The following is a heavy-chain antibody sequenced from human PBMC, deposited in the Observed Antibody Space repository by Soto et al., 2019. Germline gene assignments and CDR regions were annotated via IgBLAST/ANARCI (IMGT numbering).Heavy chain of an antibody. Sequence: PGGSLRLSCAAFGFTFSSYTMNWVRQAPGKGLEWVANIKEDGSEKYYVDSVKGRFTISRDNAKNSLYLQLNSLRVEDTAVYYCARGGSLWFGESIFGNWGQGTLVTVSS. CDR3: ARGGSLWFGESIFGN. V-gene: IGHV3-7*04. CDR2: IKEDGSEK. D-gene: IGHD3-10*01. J-gene: IGHJ4*02. CDR1: GFTFSSYT.